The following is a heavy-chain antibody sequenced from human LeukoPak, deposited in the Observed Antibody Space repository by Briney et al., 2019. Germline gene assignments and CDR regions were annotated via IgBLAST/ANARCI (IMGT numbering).Heavy chain of an antibody. D-gene: IGHD2-15*01. CDR2: ISASGGST. V-gene: IGHV3-23*01. J-gene: IGHJ5*02. CDR1: AFTFSSYA. CDR3: SKAGLYGSGGSCYDWFDH. Sequence: RGSLTLSCAASAFTFSSYAMRWVRQAPGKVLEWVSAISASGGSTYYADSVKGRLTISRDNSNNTLYLQVNSLSAGDAAVYLLSKAGLYGSGGSCYDWFDHWGQRTMVTVSS.